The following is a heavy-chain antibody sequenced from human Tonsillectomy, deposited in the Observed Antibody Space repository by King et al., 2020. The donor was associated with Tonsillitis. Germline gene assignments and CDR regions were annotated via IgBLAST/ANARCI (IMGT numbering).Heavy chain of an antibody. D-gene: IGHD3-22*01. J-gene: IGHJ4*02. CDR1: GGSISSYY. V-gene: IGHV4-59*08. CDR3: ARHYYDSSGYFDY. Sequence: QVQLQESGPGLVKPSETLSLTCTVSGGSISSYYGSWIRQPPGKGLEWIGYIYYSGSTNYNPSLKSRVTISVDTSKNQFSLKLSSVTAADTGLYYCARHYYDSSGYFDYWGQGTLVTVSS. CDR2: IYYSGST.